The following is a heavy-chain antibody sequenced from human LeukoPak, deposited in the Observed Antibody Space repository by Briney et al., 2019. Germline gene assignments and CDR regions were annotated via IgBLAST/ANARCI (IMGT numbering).Heavy chain of an antibody. D-gene: IGHD3-16*02. J-gene: IGHJ4*02. V-gene: IGHV1-18*01. Sequence: ASVKVSCKASGYTFTSYGISWVRQAPGQGREWMGWISAYNGNTNYAQKLQGRVTMTTDTSTSTAYMELRSLRSDDTAVYYCAREGDYVWGSYRLPLDYWGQGTLVTVSS. CDR2: ISAYNGNT. CDR3: AREGDYVWGSYRLPLDY. CDR1: GYTFTSYG.